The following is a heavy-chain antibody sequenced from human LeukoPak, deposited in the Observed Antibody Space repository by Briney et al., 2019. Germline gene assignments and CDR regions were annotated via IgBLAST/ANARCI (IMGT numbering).Heavy chain of an antibody. D-gene: IGHD3-22*01. CDR1: GYTFTSYG. V-gene: IGHV1-18*01. CDR2: ISAYNGNT. Sequence: ASVKVSCKASGYTFTSYGISWVRQAPGQGFEWMGWISAYNGNTNYAQKLQGRVTMTTDTSTSTAYMELRSLRSDDTAVYYCARDMVPYYYDSSGYYENWGQGTLVTVSS. CDR3: ARDMVPYYYDSSGYYEN. J-gene: IGHJ4*02.